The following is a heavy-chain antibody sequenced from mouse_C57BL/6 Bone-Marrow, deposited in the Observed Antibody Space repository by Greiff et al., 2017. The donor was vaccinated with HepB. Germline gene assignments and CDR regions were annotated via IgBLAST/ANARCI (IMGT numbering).Heavy chain of an antibody. J-gene: IGHJ2*01. V-gene: IGHV5-9-3*01. CDR2: INSGGSYT. CDR1: GFTFSSYA. D-gene: IGHD3-1*01. CDR3: ARAARALFDY. Sequence: EVQLVESGGGLVKPGGSLKLSCAASGFTFSSYAMSWVLQTPEKRLEWVATINSGGSYTYYPDSVKGRFTISRDNAKNTLYLQMSSLRSEDTAMYYCARAARALFDYWGQGTTLTVSS.